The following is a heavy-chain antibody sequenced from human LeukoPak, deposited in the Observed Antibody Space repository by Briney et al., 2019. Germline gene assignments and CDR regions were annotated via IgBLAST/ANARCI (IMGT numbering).Heavy chain of an antibody. Sequence: PGGSLRLSCAASGFTFSSYAMSWVRQAPGKGLEWVSAISGSGGSTYYADSVKGRFTISRDNSKNTLYLQMNSLRAEETAVYYCAKNKRGYCGGDCYSYYFDYWGQGTLVTVSS. CDR3: AKNKRGYCGGDCYSYYFDY. J-gene: IGHJ4*02. D-gene: IGHD2-21*02. CDR2: ISGSGGST. CDR1: GFTFSSYA. V-gene: IGHV3-23*01.